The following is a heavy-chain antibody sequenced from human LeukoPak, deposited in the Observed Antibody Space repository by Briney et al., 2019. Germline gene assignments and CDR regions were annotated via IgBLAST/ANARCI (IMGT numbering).Heavy chain of an antibody. Sequence: ASVKVSCKASGYTFTSYYMHWVRQAPGQGLEWMGIINPSGGSTSYAQKFQGRVTMTRDTSTSTVYMELSSLRPEDTAVYYCARVGYYYDSSGYYGAFDIWGQGTMVTVSS. J-gene: IGHJ3*02. D-gene: IGHD3-22*01. CDR2: INPSGGST. CDR3: ARVGYYYDSSGYYGAFDI. V-gene: IGHV1-46*03. CDR1: GYTFTSYY.